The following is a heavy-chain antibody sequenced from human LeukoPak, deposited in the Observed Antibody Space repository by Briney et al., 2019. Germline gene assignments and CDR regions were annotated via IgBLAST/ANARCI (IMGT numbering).Heavy chain of an antibody. V-gene: IGHV3-21*04. D-gene: IGHD7-27*01. CDR3: ARDLNWETY. Sequence: EPGGSLRLSCATSGFTFSSYTMTWVRQAPGKGLEWVSSITSASYKYYADSVKGRFTISRDNAKNSLYLQMNSLRAEDTGVYYCARDLNWETYWGQGTLVSVSS. CDR1: GFTFSSYT. CDR2: ITSASYK. J-gene: IGHJ4*02.